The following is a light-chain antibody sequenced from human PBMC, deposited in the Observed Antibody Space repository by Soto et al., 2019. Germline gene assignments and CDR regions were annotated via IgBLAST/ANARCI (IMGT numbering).Light chain of an antibody. Sequence: EIVLTQSPGTLSLSPGERATLSCRASQSVRSSYLAWYQQKPGQAPRLLIYGASSRATGIPDRFSGSGSGTDLTLTISRLEXXXXXXXXXXXXXXXXYTFGQGTKLEIK. J-gene: IGKJ2*01. CDR2: GAS. V-gene: IGKV3-20*01. CDR1: QSVRSSY. CDR3: XXXXXXXYT.